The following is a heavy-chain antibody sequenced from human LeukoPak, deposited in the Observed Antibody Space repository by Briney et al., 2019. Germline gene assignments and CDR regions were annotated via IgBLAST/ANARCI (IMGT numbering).Heavy chain of an antibody. Sequence: SETLSLTCTVSGGSISSSSRYWGWIRQPPGKGLEWIGSIYYSGSTYYNPSLKSRVTISVDTSKNQFSLKLSSVTAADTAVYYCARSPHATNFDYWGQGTLVTVSS. CDR1: GGSISSSSRY. V-gene: IGHV4-39*01. CDR3: ARSPHATNFDY. J-gene: IGHJ4*02. CDR2: IYYSGST.